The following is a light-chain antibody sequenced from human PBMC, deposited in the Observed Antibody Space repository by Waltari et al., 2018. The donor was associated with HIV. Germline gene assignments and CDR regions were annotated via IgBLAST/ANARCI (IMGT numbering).Light chain of an antibody. Sequence: QSVLTQPPSASGTPGQRVIISCSGRSANIGYNSVFCYQHLPGNAPKLVIYNNDQRPAGVPGRFSGSNSGTSASLAISGLRSEDEGEYYCAAWDDSLSGSYVFGTGTKVTVL. CDR3: AAWDDSLSGSYV. V-gene: IGLV1-47*01. CDR1: SANIGYNS. J-gene: IGLJ1*01. CDR2: NND.